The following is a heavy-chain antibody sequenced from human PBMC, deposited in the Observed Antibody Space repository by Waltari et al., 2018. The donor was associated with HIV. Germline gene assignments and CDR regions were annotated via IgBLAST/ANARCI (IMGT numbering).Heavy chain of an antibody. CDR3: ARDECSGGSCYGMDV. D-gene: IGHD2-15*01. CDR2: INSDGSST. J-gene: IGHJ6*02. CDR1: GFTFSSYW. V-gene: IGHV3-74*01. Sequence: EVQLVESGGGLVQPGGSLRLSCAASGFTFSSYWLHWVRQVPGKGLVWVSRINSDGSSTSYADSVKGRFTISRDNAKNTLYLQMNSLRAEDTAVYYCARDECSGGSCYGMDVWGQGTTVTVSS.